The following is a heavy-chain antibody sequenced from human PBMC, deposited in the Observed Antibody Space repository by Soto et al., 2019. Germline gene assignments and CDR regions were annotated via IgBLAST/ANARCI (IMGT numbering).Heavy chain of an antibody. Sequence: QVQLVESGGGLVKPGGSLRLSCAASGFTFSDYYMSWIRQAPGQGLEWVSYISSSSSYTNYADSVKGRFTISRENDRNSLYLQINSLRAEDTAVYYCARRHSSSWYPYWGQGTLVTASS. J-gene: IGHJ4*02. CDR3: ARRHSSSWYPY. D-gene: IGHD6-13*01. V-gene: IGHV3-11*05. CDR1: GFTFSDYY. CDR2: ISSSSSYT.